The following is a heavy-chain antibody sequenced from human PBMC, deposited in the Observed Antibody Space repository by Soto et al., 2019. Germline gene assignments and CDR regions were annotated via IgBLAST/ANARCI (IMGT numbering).Heavy chain of an antibody. CDR1: GGSISSYY. J-gene: IGHJ5*02. CDR3: ASMAGYSSSWYTRADNWFDP. D-gene: IGHD6-13*01. V-gene: IGHV4-59*01. Sequence: SETLSLTCTVSGGSISSYYWSWIRQPPGKGLEWIGYIYYSGSTNYNPSLKSRVTISVDTSKNQFSLKLSSVTAADTAVYYCASMAGYSSSWYTRADNWFDPWGQGTLVTVS. CDR2: IYYSGST.